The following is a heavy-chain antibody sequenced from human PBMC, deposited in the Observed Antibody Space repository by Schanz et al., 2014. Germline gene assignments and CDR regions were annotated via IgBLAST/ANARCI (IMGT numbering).Heavy chain of an antibody. J-gene: IGHJ5*02. V-gene: IGHV1-18*01. Sequence: QVQLVQSGGEVKKPGASVKVSCQASASTFTNYVIIWVRQAPGQGLEWMGWISGYNGKTIYLDNLEDRISMTTDTATSTAYMELRNLRSADTAVYYCARDGNQPLDAWGQGTLVTVSS. CDR2: ISGYNGKT. CDR1: ASTFTNYV. CDR3: ARDGNQPLDA. D-gene: IGHD2-2*01.